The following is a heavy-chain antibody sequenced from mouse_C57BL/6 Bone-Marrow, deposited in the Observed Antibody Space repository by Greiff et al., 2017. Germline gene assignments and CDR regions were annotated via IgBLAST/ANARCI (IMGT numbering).Heavy chain of an antibody. CDR1: GYTFTSYW. CDR3: AREVGFAY. D-gene: IGHD1-3*01. V-gene: IGHV1-50*01. Sequence: VQLQQPGAELVKPGASVKLSCKASGYTFTSYWMQWVKQRPGQGLEWIGEIDPSDSYTNYNQNFKGKATLTVDTSSSTAYMQLSSLTSEDSAVYYCAREVGFAYWGQGTLVTVSA. J-gene: IGHJ3*01. CDR2: IDPSDSYT.